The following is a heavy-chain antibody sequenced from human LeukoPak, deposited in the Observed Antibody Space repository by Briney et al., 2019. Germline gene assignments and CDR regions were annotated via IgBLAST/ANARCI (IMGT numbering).Heavy chain of an antibody. Sequence: SQTLSLTCTVSGGSISSGSYYWSWIRQPAGKGLEWIGRIYTSGSTNYNPSLKSRVTISVDTSKNQFSLKLSSVTAADTAVYYCARDPGIHCSGGSCYSYYYYMDVWGKGTAVTVSS. J-gene: IGHJ6*03. CDR1: GGSISSGSYY. V-gene: IGHV4-61*02. CDR2: IYTSGST. D-gene: IGHD2-15*01. CDR3: ARDPGIHCSGGSCYSYYYYMDV.